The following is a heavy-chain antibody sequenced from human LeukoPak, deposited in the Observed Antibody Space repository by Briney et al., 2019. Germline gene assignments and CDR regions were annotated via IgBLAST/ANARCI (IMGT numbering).Heavy chain of an antibody. CDR2: IRYDGSNK. Sequence: GGSLRLSCAASGFTFCSYGMSWVRQAPGKGLEWVAFIRYDGSNKYYADSVKGRFTISRDNSKNTLYLQMNSLRAEDTAVYYCAKDFSTQWNSFDYWGQGTLVTVSS. CDR1: GFTFCSYG. D-gene: IGHD1-7*01. CDR3: AKDFSTQWNSFDY. J-gene: IGHJ4*02. V-gene: IGHV3-30*02.